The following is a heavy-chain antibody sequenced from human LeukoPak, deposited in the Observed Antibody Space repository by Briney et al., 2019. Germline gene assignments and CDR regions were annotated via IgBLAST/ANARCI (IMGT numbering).Heavy chain of an antibody. J-gene: IGHJ5*02. V-gene: IGHV4-39*07. Sequence: SETLSLTCTVSGGSISSSSYYWGWIRQPPGKGLEWIGSIYYSGSTYYNPSLKSRVTISVDTSKNQFSLKLSSVTAADTAVYYCARGVPAATWFDPWGQGTLVTVSS. CDR1: GGSISSSSYY. CDR3: ARGVPAATWFDP. D-gene: IGHD2-2*01. CDR2: IYYSGST.